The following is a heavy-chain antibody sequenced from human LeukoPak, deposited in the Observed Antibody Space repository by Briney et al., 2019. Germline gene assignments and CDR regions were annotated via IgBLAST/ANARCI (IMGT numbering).Heavy chain of an antibody. Sequence: PSETLSLTCTVSGGSISSSSYYWGWIRQPPGKGLEWIGSIYYSGSTYYNPSLKSRVTIPVDTSRNQFSLKLSSVTAADTAVYYCARDGVIAVAGISRGLDYWGQGTLVTVSS. D-gene: IGHD6-19*01. J-gene: IGHJ4*02. CDR3: ARDGVIAVAGISRGLDY. V-gene: IGHV4-39*07. CDR1: GGSISSSSYY. CDR2: IYYSGST.